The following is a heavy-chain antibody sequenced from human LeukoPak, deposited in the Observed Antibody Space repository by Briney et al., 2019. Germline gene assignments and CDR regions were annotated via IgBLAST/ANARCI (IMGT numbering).Heavy chain of an antibody. CDR2: IYYSGST. D-gene: IGHD4-17*01. V-gene: IGHV4-39*07. CDR1: GGSISSSSYY. J-gene: IGHJ5*02. CDR3: ARDQGYGDYSWFDP. Sequence: PSETLSLTCTVSGGSISSSSYYWGWIRQPPGKGLEWIGSIYYSGSTYYNPSLKSRVTISVDTSKNQFSLKLSSVTAADTAVYYCARDQGYGDYSWFDPWGQGTLVTVSS.